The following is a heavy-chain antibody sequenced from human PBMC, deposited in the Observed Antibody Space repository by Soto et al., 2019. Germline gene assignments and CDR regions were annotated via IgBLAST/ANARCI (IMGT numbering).Heavy chain of an antibody. D-gene: IGHD2-15*01. CDR2: IYWDDDK. CDR3: AHVLVVVANYGMDV. Sequence: QITLKESGPTLVKPTQTLTLTCTFSGFSLSTSGVGVGWIRQPPGKALEWLALIYWDDDKRYSPSLTSRLTITKDPSKTQVFLTMTNMDPVDTATYYCAHVLVVVANYGMDVWGQGTTVTVSS. J-gene: IGHJ6*02. CDR1: GFSLSTSGVG. V-gene: IGHV2-5*02.